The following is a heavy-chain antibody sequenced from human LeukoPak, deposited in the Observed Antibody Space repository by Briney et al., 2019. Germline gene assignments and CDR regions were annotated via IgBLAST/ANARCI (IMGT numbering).Heavy chain of an antibody. CDR3: ARVAGSGSYFDY. Sequence: PSETLSLTCTVSGYAIISGGFSWNWIRQPPGKGLEWIGYIYHSGSTYYNPSLKSRVTISVDRSKNQFSLKLSSVTAADTAVYYCARVAGSGSYFDYWGQGTLVTVSS. CDR2: IYHSGST. J-gene: IGHJ4*02. V-gene: IGHV4-30-2*01. D-gene: IGHD3-10*01. CDR1: GYAIISGGFS.